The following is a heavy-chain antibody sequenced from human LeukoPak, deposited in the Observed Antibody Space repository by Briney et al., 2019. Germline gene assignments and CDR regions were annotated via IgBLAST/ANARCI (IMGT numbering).Heavy chain of an antibody. D-gene: IGHD2-2*01. CDR2: ISWNSGSI. CDR1: GFTFSSYS. Sequence: GGSLRLSCAASGFTFSSYSMNWVRQAPGKGLEWVSGISWNSGSIGYADSVKGRFTISRDNAKNSLYLQMNSLRAEDTALYYCAKSPLGKYQLLLGDFDYWGQGTLVTVSS. J-gene: IGHJ4*02. CDR3: AKSPLGKYQLLLGDFDY. V-gene: IGHV3-9*01.